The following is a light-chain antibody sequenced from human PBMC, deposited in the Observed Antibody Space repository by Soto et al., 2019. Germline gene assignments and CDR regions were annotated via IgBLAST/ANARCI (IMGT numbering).Light chain of an antibody. CDR2: AAS. CDR3: QQSYTSSIT. Sequence: IQVTQYPSALSASVGDRVTIDCRASQSISNYVNWYQEKPGKAPNLLIYAASSLQSGVPSRFSGSGSGTDFTLTISSLQPEDFATYYCQQSYTSSITVGQGTRLEI. V-gene: IGKV1-39*01. J-gene: IGKJ5*01. CDR1: QSISNY.